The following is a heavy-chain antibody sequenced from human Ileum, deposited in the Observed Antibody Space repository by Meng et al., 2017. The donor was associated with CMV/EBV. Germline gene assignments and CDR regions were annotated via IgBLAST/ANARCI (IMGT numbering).Heavy chain of an antibody. J-gene: IGHJ6*01. Sequence: GGSLRLSCAASGFTFGTYSMNWVRQAPGKGLEWVSSISSSSSYIYYADSVKGRFTISRDNGKNSLYLQMTSLRPEDTAVYYCARDHLHSSSSGRFYQYGMDVWGQGTTVTGSS. D-gene: IGHD6-6*01. CDR3: ARDHLHSSSSGRFYQYGMDV. V-gene: IGHV3-21*01. CDR1: GFTFGTYS. CDR2: ISSSSSYI.